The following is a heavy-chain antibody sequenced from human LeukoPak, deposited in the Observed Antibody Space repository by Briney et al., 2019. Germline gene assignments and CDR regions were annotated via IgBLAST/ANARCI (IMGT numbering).Heavy chain of an antibody. CDR2: INHSGST. CDR1: GGSFSGYY. V-gene: IGHV4-34*01. Sequence: SETLSLTCAVYGGSFSGYYWSWIRQPPGKGLEWIGEINHSGSTDYNPSLKSRVTISVDTSKNQFSLKLSSVTAADTAVYYCARGRLARGHYFDYWGQGALVTVSS. CDR3: ARGRLARGHYFDY. J-gene: IGHJ4*02. D-gene: IGHD3-10*01.